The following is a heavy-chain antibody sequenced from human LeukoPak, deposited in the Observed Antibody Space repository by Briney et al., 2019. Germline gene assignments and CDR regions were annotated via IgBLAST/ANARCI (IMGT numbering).Heavy chain of an antibody. Sequence: GESLKISCKGSGYSFTSYWIGWVRQMPGKGLEWMGIIYPGVSDTRYSPSFQGQVTISADKSISTAYLQWGNLKASDTAMYYCARLSVGELLDYWGQGTLVTVSS. V-gene: IGHV5-51*01. J-gene: IGHJ4*02. CDR3: ARLSVGELLDY. CDR1: GYSFTSYW. D-gene: IGHD1-7*01. CDR2: IYPGVSDT.